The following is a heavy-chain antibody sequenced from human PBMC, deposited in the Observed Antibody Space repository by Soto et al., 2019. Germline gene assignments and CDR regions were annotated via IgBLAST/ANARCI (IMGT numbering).Heavy chain of an antibody. CDR3: ARVHVMVVAGSTFDY. D-gene: IGHD6-19*01. V-gene: IGHV4-38-2*02. CDR2: IYHGGTT. Sequence: SETLSLTCTVSGYSISSGSYCAWIRQPPGKGPEWIAIIYHGGTTFYNPPLKSRITISVDTSNNQFSLKLTSVTAADTAVYYCARVHVMVVAGSTFDYWGHGTLVTVSS. J-gene: IGHJ4*01. CDR1: GYSISSGSY.